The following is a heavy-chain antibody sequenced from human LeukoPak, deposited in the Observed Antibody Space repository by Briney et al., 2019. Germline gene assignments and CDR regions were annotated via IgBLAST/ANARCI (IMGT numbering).Heavy chain of an antibody. D-gene: IGHD3-16*01. CDR3: ARGDGGEVDH. V-gene: IGHV3-30-3*01. Sequence: GGSLRLSCAASGFTFNKFPMHWVRQAPGKGLEWMAAVSSDGNIKNYADSVKGRFTISRGNSKNTLYLQMNSLSPEDAAVYYCARGDGGEVDHWGQGTLVTVPS. J-gene: IGHJ4*02. CDR2: VSSDGNIK. CDR1: GFTFNKFP.